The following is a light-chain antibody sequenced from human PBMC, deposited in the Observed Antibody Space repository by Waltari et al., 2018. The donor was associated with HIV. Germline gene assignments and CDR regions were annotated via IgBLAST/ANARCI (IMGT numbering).Light chain of an antibody. CDR2: DVN. CDR3: ASNRFDYTLI. J-gene: IGLJ2*01. V-gene: IGLV2-14*03. CDR1: TTNSRFNHH. Sequence: QSALTQPASVSGFPGQSINISCNGFTTNSRFNHHVPWSHQYAGNLPRLLIFDVNNRPSAISARFSGSRSGNAAFLTFSGLQSGDEAHYYCASNRFDYTLIFGGGTKLTVL.